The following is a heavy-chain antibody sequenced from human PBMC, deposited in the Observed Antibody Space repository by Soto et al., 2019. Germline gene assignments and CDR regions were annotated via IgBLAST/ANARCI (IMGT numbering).Heavy chain of an antibody. D-gene: IGHD4-17*01. CDR3: AREDYGEQYFDY. J-gene: IGHJ4*02. CDR1: GFTFRNYA. CDR2: ISYDATNK. Sequence: QVQLVESGGGVVQPGRSLRLSCAASGFTFRNYAMHWVRQAPGKGLEWVAVISYDATNKYYADSVKGRFTISRDNSLNTLYLEMNSLRPEDTAVYYCAREDYGEQYFDYWGQGTLVTVSS. V-gene: IGHV3-30-3*01.